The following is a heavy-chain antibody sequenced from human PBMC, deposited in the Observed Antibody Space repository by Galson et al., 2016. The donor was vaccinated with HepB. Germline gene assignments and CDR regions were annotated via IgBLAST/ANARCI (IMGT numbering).Heavy chain of an antibody. Sequence: SLRLSCAVSGFTFTSQTMNWVRQAPGKGLEWVSGISAGGGSTNYADSVKGRFTISRDHSKNTLYLQMKSLRTGDTAVYYCAQGTILRGRGTLVTVSS. D-gene: IGHD3-3*01. CDR3: AQGTIL. J-gene: IGHJ4*02. CDR2: ISAGGGST. CDR1: GFTFTSQT. V-gene: IGHV3-23*01.